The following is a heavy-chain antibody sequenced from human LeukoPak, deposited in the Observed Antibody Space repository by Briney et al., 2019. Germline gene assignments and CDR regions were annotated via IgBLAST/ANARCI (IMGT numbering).Heavy chain of an antibody. CDR3: ARSRSGYYEDY. J-gene: IGHJ4*02. CDR1: GLTCIHW. CDR2: IKEDGSEK. Sequence: GGSLRLSCAASGLTCIHWMNWVRQAPGKGLECVANIKEDGSEKYYVDSVKGRFTISRDNAKNSLSLQVNSLSAEDTAVYYCARSRSGYYEDYWGQGTLVTVSS. D-gene: IGHD3-22*01. V-gene: IGHV3-7*01.